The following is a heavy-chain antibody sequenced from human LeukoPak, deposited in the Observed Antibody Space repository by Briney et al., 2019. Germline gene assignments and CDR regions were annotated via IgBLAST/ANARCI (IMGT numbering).Heavy chain of an antibody. Sequence: QSGGSLRLSCAASGFTFSSYGMHWVHQAPGKGLEWVAFIRYDGNNKYYADSVKGRFTISRDNSKNTLYLQMNSLRAEDTAIYYCATYRQVLLPFESWGQGTLVTVSS. CDR1: GFTFSSYG. CDR3: ATYRQVLLPFES. V-gene: IGHV3-30*02. D-gene: IGHD2-8*02. J-gene: IGHJ4*02. CDR2: IRYDGNNK.